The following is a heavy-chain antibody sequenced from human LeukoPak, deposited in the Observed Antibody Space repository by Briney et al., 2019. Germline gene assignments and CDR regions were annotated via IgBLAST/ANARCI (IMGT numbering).Heavy chain of an antibody. CDR3: AKAMWPTGGGETFDY. D-gene: IGHD3-16*01. CDR2: ISHDESYI. J-gene: IGHJ4*02. V-gene: IGHV3-30*18. CDR1: GFTFTTYP. Sequence: GGSLRLSCAASGFTFTTYPMHWVRQAPGKGLEWVAVISHDESYIYYADSVKGRFTISRDTSKNPLYLQMNDMRAEDTSIYYCAKAMWPTGGGETFDYWGQGALVTVSS.